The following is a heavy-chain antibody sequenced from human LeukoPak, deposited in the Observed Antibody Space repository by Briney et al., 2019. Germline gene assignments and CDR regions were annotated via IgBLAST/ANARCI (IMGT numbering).Heavy chain of an antibody. CDR3: ARGKYYYDSSGYLSY. Sequence: KPSETLSLTCAVYGGSFSGYYWSWLRQPPGKGLEWIGEINHSGSTNYNPSLKSRVTISVDTSKNQFSLKLSSVTAADTAVYYCARGKYYYDSSGYLSYWGQGTLVTVSS. CDR1: GGSFSGYY. D-gene: IGHD3-22*01. J-gene: IGHJ4*02. CDR2: INHSGST. V-gene: IGHV4-34*01.